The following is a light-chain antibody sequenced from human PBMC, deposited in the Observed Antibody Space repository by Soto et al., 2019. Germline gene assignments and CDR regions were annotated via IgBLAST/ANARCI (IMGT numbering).Light chain of an antibody. V-gene: IGLV2-14*03. Sequence: QSALTQPASVSGSPGQSITISCTGTSSDVGGYNYVSWYQQHPGRAPKLMIYDVRNRPSGVSNRFSGSKSGSTASLTISRLQAEDEADYYCGSFTSTYTVVFGGGTKLT. J-gene: IGLJ2*01. CDR1: SSDVGGYNY. CDR2: DVR. CDR3: GSFTSTYTVV.